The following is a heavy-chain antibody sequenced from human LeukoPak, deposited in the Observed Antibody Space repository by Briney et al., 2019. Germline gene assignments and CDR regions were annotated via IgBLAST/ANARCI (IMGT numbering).Heavy chain of an antibody. J-gene: IGHJ4*02. CDR2: IYPSDSDT. Sequence: GESLQISCKGFGYCFTNFRIGWVRQMPGKGLEWMGIIYPSDSDTTYSPTFQGQVTISVDKSINTAYLQWSSLKASDSAIYYCARVYGSGSYYTHFDYWGQGTLVTVSS. D-gene: IGHD3-10*01. CDR1: GYCFTNFR. CDR3: ARVYGSGSYYTHFDY. V-gene: IGHV5-51*01.